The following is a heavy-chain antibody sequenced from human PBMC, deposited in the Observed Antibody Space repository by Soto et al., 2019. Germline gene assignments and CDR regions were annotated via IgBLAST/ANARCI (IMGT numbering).Heavy chain of an antibody. CDR1: GFTFTSYG. CDR2: VWHDGGTR. CDR3: ARTAEGYNDGLGL. D-gene: IGHD5-12*01. Sequence: QVQLVESGGGVVQPGTSLRLSCAASGFTFTSYGMHWVRQAPGGGLEWVAVVWHDGGTRYKPDAVKGRFTVSRDISKNTMCLQTNRLRDEETAGLCCARTAEGYNDGLGLWGQGTLVSVPS. J-gene: IGHJ4*02. V-gene: IGHV3-33*03.